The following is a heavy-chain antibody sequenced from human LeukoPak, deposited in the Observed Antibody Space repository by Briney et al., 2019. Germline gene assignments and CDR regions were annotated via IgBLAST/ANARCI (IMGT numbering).Heavy chain of an antibody. J-gene: IGHJ4*02. V-gene: IGHV1-46*01. Sequence: ASVKVSCKASGYTFTSYYMHWVRQAPGQGLEWMGIINPSGGSTSYAQKFQGRVTMTRDTSTSTVYMELSSLRSEDTAVYYCARDKIRTDYSYGSCFGYWGQGTLVTVSS. CDR2: INPSGGST. CDR1: GYTFTSYY. CDR3: ARDKIRTDYSYGSCFGY. D-gene: IGHD5-18*01.